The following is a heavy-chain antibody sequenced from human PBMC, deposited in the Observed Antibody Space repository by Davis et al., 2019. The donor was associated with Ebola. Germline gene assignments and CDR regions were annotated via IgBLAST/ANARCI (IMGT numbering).Heavy chain of an antibody. Sequence: GESLKISCVASGFTFSSYAMNWVRQAPGKGLEWVSYISASGLVYYGDSVKGRFTISRDNAKNSLYLQMNNLRDEDTALYYCARGRLSRADSPSGWGFRGQGTLVTVSS. CDR1: GFTFSSYA. CDR3: ARGRLSRADSPSGWGF. CDR2: ISASGLV. D-gene: IGHD6-6*01. J-gene: IGHJ4*02. V-gene: IGHV3-48*02.